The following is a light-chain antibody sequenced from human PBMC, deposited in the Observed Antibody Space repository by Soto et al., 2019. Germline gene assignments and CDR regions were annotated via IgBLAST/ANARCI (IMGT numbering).Light chain of an antibody. CDR1: QSISGW. CDR3: QQSYSTPWT. V-gene: IGKV1-5*03. Sequence: IQKAQYTFALGASVGVRGTLTFRASQSISGWLAWYQQEPGKAPKLLIYKASSLESGVPSRFSGSGSGTDFTLTISSLQPEDFATYYCQQSYSTPWTFGQGTKVDIK. CDR2: KAS. J-gene: IGKJ1*01.